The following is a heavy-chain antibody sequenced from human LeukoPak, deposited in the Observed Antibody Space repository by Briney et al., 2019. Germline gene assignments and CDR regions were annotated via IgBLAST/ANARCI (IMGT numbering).Heavy chain of an antibody. V-gene: IGHV1-69*05. CDR3: PTLTDNYDIGGYFDY. CDR1: GGTFSSYA. CDR2: IIPIFGTA. D-gene: IGHD3-9*01. J-gene: IGHJ4*02. Sequence: GASVKVSCKASGGTFSSYAISWVRQAPGQGLEWMGGIIPIFGTANYAKKFQGRVTITTDESTSTAYMELSSLRSEDTAVYYCPTLTDNYDIGGYFDYWGQGTLVTVSS.